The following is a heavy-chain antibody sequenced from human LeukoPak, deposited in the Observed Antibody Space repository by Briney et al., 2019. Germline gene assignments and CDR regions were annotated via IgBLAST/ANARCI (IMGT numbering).Heavy chain of an antibody. CDR3: AGDFLNTVTASFHI. V-gene: IGHV3-11*01. CDR2: ISSSGSTI. J-gene: IGHJ3*02. D-gene: IGHD4-17*01. CDR1: GFTFSDYY. Sequence: PGGSLRLSCAASGFTFSDYYMSWIRQAPGKGLEWISYISSSGSTIYYADSVKGRFTISRDNAQNSLYLQTNSLGAEDTAMYYCAGDFLNTVTASFHILGQGTMATVSP.